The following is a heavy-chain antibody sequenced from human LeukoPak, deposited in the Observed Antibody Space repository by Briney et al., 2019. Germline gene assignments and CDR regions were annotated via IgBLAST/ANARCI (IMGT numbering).Heavy chain of an antibody. CDR1: GFTFSSYW. D-gene: IGHD1-1*01. V-gene: IGHV3-74*01. Sequence: GGSLRLSCAASGFTFSSYWMHWVRQPPGKGLVWVSRIKNDGSTTTYADSVKGRSTVSRDNAKNTLYLQMNSLRAEDTAVYYCARERKYDSNFDYWGQGTLVTVSS. J-gene: IGHJ4*02. CDR2: IKNDGSTT. CDR3: ARERKYDSNFDY.